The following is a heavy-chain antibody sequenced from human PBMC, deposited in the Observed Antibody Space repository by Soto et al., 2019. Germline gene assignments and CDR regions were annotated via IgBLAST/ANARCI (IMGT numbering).Heavy chain of an antibody. CDR2: INPSGGST. CDR3: ATYDSSGYYRDY. J-gene: IGHJ4*02. Sequence: ASVKVSCKASGYTFTSYYMHWVRQAPGQGLEWMGIINPSGGSTSYAQKFQGRVTMTRDTSTSTVYMELSSLRSEDTAVYYCATYDSSGYYRDYWGQGTLVTVSS. V-gene: IGHV1-46*01. D-gene: IGHD3-22*01. CDR1: GYTFTSYY.